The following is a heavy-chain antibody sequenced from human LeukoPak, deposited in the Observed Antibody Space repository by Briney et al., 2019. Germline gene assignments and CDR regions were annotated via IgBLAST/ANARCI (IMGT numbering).Heavy chain of an antibody. CDR1: GYTFTGYY. V-gene: IGHV1-2*02. Sequence: ASVKVSCKASGYTFTGYYMHWVRQAPGQGLEWVGWINPNTGGTNYAQKLQGMVTMTRDTSISTAYMGLSRLRSDDTAVYYCVQFELDDWGQGTLVTVSS. D-gene: IGHD1-7*01. J-gene: IGHJ4*02. CDR2: INPNTGGT. CDR3: VQFELDD.